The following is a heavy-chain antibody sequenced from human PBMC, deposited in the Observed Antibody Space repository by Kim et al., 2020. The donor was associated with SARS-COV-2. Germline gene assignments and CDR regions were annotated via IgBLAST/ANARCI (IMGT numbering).Heavy chain of an antibody. Sequence: SVKVSCKASGGTFSSYAISWVRQAPGQGLEWMGGIIPIFGTANYAQKFQGRVTITADESTSTAYMELSSLRSEDTAVHYCARGPFFLLSGSYYFSYFQHWGQGTLVTVSS. D-gene: IGHD1-26*01. CDR2: IIPIFGTA. V-gene: IGHV1-69*13. J-gene: IGHJ1*01. CDR1: GGTFSSYA. CDR3: ARGPFFLLSGSYYFSYFQH.